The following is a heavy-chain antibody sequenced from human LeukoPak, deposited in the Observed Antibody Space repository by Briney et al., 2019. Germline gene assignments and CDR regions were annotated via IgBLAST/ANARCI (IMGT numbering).Heavy chain of an antibody. D-gene: IGHD6-19*01. Sequence: GSLRLSCAASGFTFSSYGMHWVRQAPGKGLEWVAVISYDGSNKYYADSVKGRFTISRDTSKNTVSLQMNSLRAEDTAVYYCAGDKTTGGWYEFDYWGQGTLVTVSS. V-gene: IGHV3-30*03. CDR2: ISYDGSNK. CDR1: GFTFSSYG. J-gene: IGHJ4*02. CDR3: AGDKTTGGWYEFDY.